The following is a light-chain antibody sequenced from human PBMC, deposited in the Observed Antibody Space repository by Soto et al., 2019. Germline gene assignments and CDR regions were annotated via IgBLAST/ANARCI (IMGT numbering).Light chain of an antibody. V-gene: IGLV2-8*01. Sequence: QSVLTQPPSASGSPGQSVAISCTGTSSDVGGYNYVSWYQQHPGKAPKLMIYEVNTRPSGVTDRFSGSKSGNTASLTVSGLQAEDEADYYCSSYAGSSNVFGTGTKLTVL. J-gene: IGLJ1*01. CDR1: SSDVGGYNY. CDR2: EVN. CDR3: SSYAGSSNV.